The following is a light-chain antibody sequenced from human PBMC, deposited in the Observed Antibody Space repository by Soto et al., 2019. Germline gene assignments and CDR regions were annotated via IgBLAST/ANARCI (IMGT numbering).Light chain of an antibody. J-gene: IGLJ3*02. CDR3: TSWDDSPRWV. CDR2: SNN. Sequence: QSVLPQPPSASGTPGQRVTISCSGSSSNIGSNSVHWYKQVPGTAPKLLIYSNNQRPSGVPDRFSGSKSGTSASLAISGLQPEDEADYYCTSWDDSPRWVFGGGTKLTVL. V-gene: IGLV1-44*01. CDR1: SSNIGSNS.